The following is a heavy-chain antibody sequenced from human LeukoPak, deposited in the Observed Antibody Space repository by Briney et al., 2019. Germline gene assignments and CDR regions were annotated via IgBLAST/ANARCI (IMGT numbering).Heavy chain of an antibody. CDR1: GFTFSSYA. Sequence: GGSLRLSCAASGFTFSSYAMSWVRQAPGKGLEWVSAISGSGDSTYYADSVKGRFTISRDNSKNTLYLQINSLRAEDTAVYYCAGRPTMTNTRLDYWGQGTLVTVSS. D-gene: IGHD2-8*01. V-gene: IGHV3-23*01. J-gene: IGHJ4*02. CDR3: AGRPTMTNTRLDY. CDR2: ISGSGDST.